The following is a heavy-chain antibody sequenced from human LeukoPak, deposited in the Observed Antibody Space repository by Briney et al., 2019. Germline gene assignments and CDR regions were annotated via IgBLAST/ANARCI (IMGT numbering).Heavy chain of an antibody. V-gene: IGHV3-21*01. D-gene: IGHD7-27*01. Sequence: PGGSLRLSCAASGFAFSSYSMSWVRQAPGKWLEWVSSINVSPAYIFYADSVKGRFTISRDNAKNSLYLQINSLRAKDTAVYFCARDLNWGEGDLDIWGQGTMVTVSS. CDR1: GFAFSSYS. CDR3: ARDLNWGEGDLDI. J-gene: IGHJ3*02. CDR2: INVSPAYI.